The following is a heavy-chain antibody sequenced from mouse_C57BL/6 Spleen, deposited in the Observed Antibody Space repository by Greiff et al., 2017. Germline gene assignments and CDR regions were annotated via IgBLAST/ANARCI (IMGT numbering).Heavy chain of an antibody. CDR2: IGPGSGST. CDR1: GYTFTDYY. Sequence: QVQLKQSGAELVKPGASVKISCKASGYTFTDYYINWVKQRPGQGLEWIGKIGPGSGSTYYNETFTGQATLTADKSSSPAYLQLSSLTSEDSAVYFCARAGYYGRRHYYVGYRGQGTTLTGSS. J-gene: IGHJ2*01. V-gene: IGHV1-77*01. D-gene: IGHD1-1*01. CDR3: ARAGYYGRRHYYVGY.